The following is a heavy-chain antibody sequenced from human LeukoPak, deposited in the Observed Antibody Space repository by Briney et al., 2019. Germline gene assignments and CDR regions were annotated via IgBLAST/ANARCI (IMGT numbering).Heavy chain of an antibody. Sequence: ASVNVSCKPSGYTFTGFGISWVRQAPGQGLEWMGWIGAYNGDTNYAQKFQGRVTMTTDTSTSTAYMDLRSLRSDDTAVYYCTRDHCRGDNCPSFDYWGQGTLVTVSS. D-gene: IGHD2-15*01. CDR2: IGAYNGDT. J-gene: IGHJ4*02. CDR1: GYTFTGFG. V-gene: IGHV1-18*04. CDR3: TRDHCRGDNCPSFDY.